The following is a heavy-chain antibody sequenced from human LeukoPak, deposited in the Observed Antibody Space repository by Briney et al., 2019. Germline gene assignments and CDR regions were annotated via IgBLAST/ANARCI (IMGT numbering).Heavy chain of an antibody. Sequence: GSLRLSCAXYGFTFSRHDMRWVRQAPGKGLEWVTYIRSSGDDTYYADSVKGRLAISRDNSQSTVNLQMNSLRVEDTAVYYCVEGHFSNWGQGTLVTVST. J-gene: IGHJ4*02. CDR1: GFTFSRHD. D-gene: IGHD2-2*01. CDR2: IRSSGDDT. CDR3: VEGHFSN. V-gene: IGHV3-23*01.